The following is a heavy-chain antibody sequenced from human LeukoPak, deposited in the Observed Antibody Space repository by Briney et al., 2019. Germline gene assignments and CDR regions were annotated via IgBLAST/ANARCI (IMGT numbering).Heavy chain of an antibody. CDR1: GFTFSSHR. D-gene: IGHD5-18*01. J-gene: IGHJ4*02. V-gene: IGHV3-7*01. CDR2: IKKDGSEK. Sequence: GGSLRLTCGASGFTFSSHRMSWVRQAPGKGLEWVANIKKDGSEKYYVDSVKGRFTISRDNAKTSLYLQMNSLRAEDTAVYYCARDLSGITGYTYGRGIDYWGEGNLVTVSS. CDR3: ARDLSGITGYTYGRGIDY.